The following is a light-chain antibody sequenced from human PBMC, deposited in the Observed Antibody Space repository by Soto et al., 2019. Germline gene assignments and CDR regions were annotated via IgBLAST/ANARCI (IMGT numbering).Light chain of an antibody. CDR3: CSYAGSYTHV. V-gene: IGLV2-11*01. J-gene: IGLJ1*01. CDR1: SSDIGGYNY. Sequence: QSVLTQPRSVSGSPGQSVPISCTGTSSDIGGYNYVSWYQQHPGKAPKLMIYDVIKRPSGVPDRFSGSKSGNTASLTIYGLQAEDEADYYCCSYAGSYTHVFGTGTKLTVL. CDR2: DVI.